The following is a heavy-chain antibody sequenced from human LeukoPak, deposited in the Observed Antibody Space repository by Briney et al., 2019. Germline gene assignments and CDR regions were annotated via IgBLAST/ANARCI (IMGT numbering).Heavy chain of an antibody. Sequence: GGSLRRSCTASGFTFTTYWMAWVRQAPGKGLEWVANIKQDGSETYYAESVRGRFTSSRDNAKNSLYLQMNSLRAEDTAVYFCSNGIYDKSYWGQGALVIVSS. CDR2: IKQDGSET. D-gene: IGHD2/OR15-2a*01. V-gene: IGHV3-7*01. CDR3: SNGIYDKSY. J-gene: IGHJ4*02. CDR1: GFTFTTYW.